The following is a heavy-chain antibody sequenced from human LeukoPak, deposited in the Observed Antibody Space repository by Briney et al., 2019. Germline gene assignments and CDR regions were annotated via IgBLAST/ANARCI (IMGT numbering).Heavy chain of an antibody. J-gene: IGHJ6*02. V-gene: IGHV3-53*04. CDR3: ARDKVRNSNRGSLARGAYYYYYYGMDV. CDR2: IYSGGST. D-gene: IGHD3-10*01. Sequence: GGSLRLSCAASGFTVSSNYMSWVRQAPGKGLEWVSVIYSGGSTYYADSVKGRFTISRHNSKNTLYLQMNSLRAEDTAVYYCARDKVRNSNRGSLARGAYYYYYYGMDVWGQGTTVTVSS. CDR1: GFTVSSNY.